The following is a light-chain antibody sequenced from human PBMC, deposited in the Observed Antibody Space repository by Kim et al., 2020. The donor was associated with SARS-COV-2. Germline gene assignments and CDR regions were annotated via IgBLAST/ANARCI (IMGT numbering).Light chain of an antibody. V-gene: IGLV1-40*01. J-gene: IGLJ2*01. CDR3: QSYDSSLSASGV. CDR1: NSNIGSGYD. Sequence: QSVLTQPPSVSGAPGQRVTISCTGSNSNIGSGYDVHWYQHLPGTAPKLLIYGNSNRPSGVPDRFSGSKSGTSVSLAITGLQAEDEAHYYCQSYDSSLSASGVFGGGTQLTVL. CDR2: GNS.